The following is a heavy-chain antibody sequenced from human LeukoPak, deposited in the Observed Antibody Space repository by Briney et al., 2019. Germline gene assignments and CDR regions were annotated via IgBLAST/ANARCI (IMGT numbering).Heavy chain of an antibody. J-gene: IGHJ4*02. CDR1: GGTFSSYA. Sequence: SVKVSCKASGGTFSSYAISWVRQAPGQGLEWMGGIIPIFGTANYAQKFQGRVTITADESTSTAYMELSSLRSEDTAVYYCASTAEDYYDSSGFYYFDYWGQGTLVTVSS. CDR2: IIPIFGTA. V-gene: IGHV1-69*13. D-gene: IGHD3-22*01. CDR3: ASTAEDYYDSSGFYYFDY.